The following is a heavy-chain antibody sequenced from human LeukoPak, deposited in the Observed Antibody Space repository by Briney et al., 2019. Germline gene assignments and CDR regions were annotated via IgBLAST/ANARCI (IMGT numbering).Heavy chain of an antibody. CDR3: ARDGGPTGVLNFDY. V-gene: IGHV6-1*01. CDR1: GDFISSSNAA. CDR2: TYLRSRWYH. Sequence: SQTLSLTCAISGDFISSSNAAWNWVRQSPSRGLEWLGRTYLRSRWYHDFAESVKSRISINADTSKNQFSLQLNYVTPEDTAVYYCARDGGPTGVLNFDYWGQGTLVTVSS. D-gene: IGHD3-3*01. J-gene: IGHJ4*02.